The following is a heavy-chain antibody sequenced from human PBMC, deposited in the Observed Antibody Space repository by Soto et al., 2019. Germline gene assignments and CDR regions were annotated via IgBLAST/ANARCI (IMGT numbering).Heavy chain of an antibody. CDR1: GYTFTSYD. CDR3: ARDRSITGTIVYYYMDV. D-gene: IGHD1-7*01. J-gene: IGHJ6*03. Sequence: ASVKVSCKASGYTFTSYDINWVRQATGQGLEWMGWMNPISGNTGYAQKFQGRVTMTRNTSISTAYMELSRLRSEDTAVYYCARDRSITGTIVYYYMDVWGKGTTVTVSS. V-gene: IGHV1-8*01. CDR2: MNPISGNT.